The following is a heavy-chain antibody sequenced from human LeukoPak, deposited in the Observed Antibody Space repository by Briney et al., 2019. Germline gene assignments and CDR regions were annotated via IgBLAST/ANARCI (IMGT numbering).Heavy chain of an antibody. CDR3: AKDVGFGSGSYYHFDY. CDR2: ISYDGTNK. V-gene: IGHV3-30*18. Sequence: GGSLRLSCAASGFTFSSYGMHWVRQAPGKGLEWVAIISYDGTNKYYADSVKGRFTISRDNPKNTLYLQMDSLRTEDTATYYCAKDVGFGSGSYYHFDYWGQGTLVTVSS. CDR1: GFTFSSYG. D-gene: IGHD3-10*01. J-gene: IGHJ4*02.